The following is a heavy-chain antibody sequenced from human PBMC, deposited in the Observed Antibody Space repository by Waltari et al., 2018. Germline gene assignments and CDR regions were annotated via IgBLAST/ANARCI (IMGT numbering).Heavy chain of an antibody. CDR3: AKGFDRASVDY. V-gene: IGHV3-23*03. D-gene: IGHD3-22*01. Sequence: EVQRLESGGGLGQPGGSLRLSCAASGFIFSSYTMNWVRQAPGKWLEWVSVFRGRGATGYADSVKGRFTMSRDNSNNMLYLQMNRLRPEDTAVYYCAKGFDRASVDYCGQGALVTVSS. CDR1: GFIFSSYT. J-gene: IGHJ4*02. CDR2: FRGRGAT.